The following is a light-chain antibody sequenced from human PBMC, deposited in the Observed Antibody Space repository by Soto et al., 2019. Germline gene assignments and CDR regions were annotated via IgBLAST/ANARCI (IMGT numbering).Light chain of an antibody. V-gene: IGKV1-33*01. CDR1: QNIRIY. CDR2: AAS. Sequence: DIQMTQSPSSLSASVGDRVTITCRASQNIRIYLNWYQQKPGKAPKALINAASSLQSGVPSRFSGSGSGTDFTFTISSLQPEDIATYYCQQYDNLPITFGQGTRLEI. J-gene: IGKJ5*01. CDR3: QQYDNLPIT.